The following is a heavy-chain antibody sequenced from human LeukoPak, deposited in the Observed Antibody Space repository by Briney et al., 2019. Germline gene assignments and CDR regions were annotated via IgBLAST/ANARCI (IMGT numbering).Heavy chain of an antibody. D-gene: IGHD3-3*01. J-gene: IGHJ5*02. CDR2: IYNGGSS. CDR3: ASQVNYDFWSGQGWFDP. V-gene: IGHV4-39*01. Sequence: PSETLSLTCTVSGGSISSSGNYWGWIRQPPGKGLEWIGSIYNGGSSYYNPSLKSRVTISVDTSKNQFSLKLSSVTAADTAVYYCASQVNYDFWSGQGWFDPWGQGTLVTVSS. CDR1: GGSISSSGNY.